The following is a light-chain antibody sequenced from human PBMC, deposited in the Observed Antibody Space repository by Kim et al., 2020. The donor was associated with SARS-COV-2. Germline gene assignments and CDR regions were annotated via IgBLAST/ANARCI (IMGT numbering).Light chain of an antibody. CDR3: LSPDSRTQV. J-gene: IGLJ3*02. Sequence: GKTVTISWTGSSGSLGRNYVQLYQQRPGGAPTTLFCDDNQRPSGAREPFSGSIDSSSNSTSVTISGGNTDDQAMSICLSPDSRTQVFGGGTQLTVL. CDR1: SGSLGRNY. CDR2: DDN. V-gene: IGLV6-57*02.